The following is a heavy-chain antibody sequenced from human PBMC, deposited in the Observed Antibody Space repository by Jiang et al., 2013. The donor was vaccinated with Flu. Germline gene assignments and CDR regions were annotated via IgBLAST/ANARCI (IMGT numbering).Heavy chain of an antibody. CDR3: AREMLADGAGSYRMDV. V-gene: IGHV4-4*09. CDR1: GGSIRTHY. Sequence: GLVKPSETLSLTCTVSGGSIRTHYWSWIRQPPGKGLEWIGDIYTSGRTNYNPSLKSRVTISADTSKNQFSLKLSSVTAADTAVYYCAREMLADGAGSYRMDVWGKGTTVTVSS. J-gene: IGHJ6*03. CDR2: IYTSGRT. D-gene: IGHD3-10*01.